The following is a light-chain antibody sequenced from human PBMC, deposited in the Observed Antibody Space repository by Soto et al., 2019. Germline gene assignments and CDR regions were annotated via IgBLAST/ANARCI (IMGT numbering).Light chain of an antibody. CDR3: AAWDDSLNGVV. Sequence: QSVLTQPPSASGTPGQRVTISCSGSSSNIGSNTVNWYQQLPGTAPKLLIYSDNQRPSGVPDRFSGSKSGTSVSLAISGLQSEDEADYYCAAWDDSLNGVVFGGGTKVTVL. J-gene: IGLJ2*01. V-gene: IGLV1-44*01. CDR1: SSNIGSNT. CDR2: SDN.